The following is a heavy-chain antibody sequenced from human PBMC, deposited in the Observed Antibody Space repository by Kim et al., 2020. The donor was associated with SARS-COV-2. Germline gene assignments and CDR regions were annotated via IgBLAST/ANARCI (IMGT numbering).Heavy chain of an antibody. Sequence: ASVKVSCKASGYTFTSYGISWVRQPPGQGLEWMGWISAYNGNTNYAQKLQGRVTMTTDTSTSTAYMELRSLRSDDTAVYYCARRGHIVVVPAAIDYYYGMDVWGQGTTVTVSS. J-gene: IGHJ6*02. CDR3: ARRGHIVVVPAAIDYYYGMDV. V-gene: IGHV1-18*01. CDR1: GYTFTSYG. CDR2: ISAYNGNT. D-gene: IGHD2-2*01.